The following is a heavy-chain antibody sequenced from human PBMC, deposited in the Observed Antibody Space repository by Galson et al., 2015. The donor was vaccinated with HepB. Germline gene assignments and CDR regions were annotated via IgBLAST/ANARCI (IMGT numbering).Heavy chain of an antibody. Sequence: SVKVSCKASGYTFSSYSITWVRKAPGQGLEWMGWISAYNRDTDYARHLQGRVTLTTDTSTSTAYMELRSLRSDDTAVYYCARGALVAVVGATQNNWFDPWGQGTLVTVSS. CDR3: ARGALVAVVGATQNNWFDP. J-gene: IGHJ5*02. CDR1: GYTFSSYS. D-gene: IGHD2-15*01. V-gene: IGHV1-18*01. CDR2: ISAYNRDT.